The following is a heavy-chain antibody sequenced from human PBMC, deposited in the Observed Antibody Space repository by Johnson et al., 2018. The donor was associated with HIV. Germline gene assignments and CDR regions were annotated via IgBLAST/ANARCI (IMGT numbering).Heavy chain of an antibody. V-gene: IGHV3-11*01. J-gene: IGHJ3*02. CDR1: GFTFSDYY. D-gene: IGHD6-6*01. CDR2: ISSSGNTI. Sequence: QVQLVESGGALVQPGGSLGLSCAASGFTFSDYYMSWIRQAPGKGLEWVSYISSSGNTIYYADSVKGRFTISRDNAKNSVYLQMNSLRPEDTALYYCVRVMGGYYSSSFGNAFDIWGQGTMVIVS. CDR3: VRVMGGYYSSSFGNAFDI.